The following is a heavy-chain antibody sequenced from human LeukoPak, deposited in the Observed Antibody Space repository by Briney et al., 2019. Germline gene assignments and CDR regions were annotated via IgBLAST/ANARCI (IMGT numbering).Heavy chain of an antibody. CDR1: GFTFSGYA. Sequence: PGGSLRLSYAASGFTFSGYAMHWVRQAPGKGLEWVAFIRYDGSNKYYADSVKGRFTISRDNSKNTLYLQMNSLRAEDTAVYHCAKVPFGYCSSTSCSDYWGQGTLVTVSS. J-gene: IGHJ4*02. V-gene: IGHV3-30*02. D-gene: IGHD2-2*03. CDR2: IRYDGSNK. CDR3: AKVPFGYCSSTSCSDY.